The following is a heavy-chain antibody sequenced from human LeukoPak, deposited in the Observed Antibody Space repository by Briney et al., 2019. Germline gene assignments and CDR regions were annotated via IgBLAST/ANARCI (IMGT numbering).Heavy chain of an antibody. CDR1: GYTFTGYY. CDR2: INPNSGGT. D-gene: IGHD2-2*01. CDR3: AREPLYQPMVRDAFDI. V-gene: IGHV1-2*02. Sequence: ASVKVSCKASGYTFTGYYMHWVRQAPGQGLEWMGWINPNSGGTNYAQKFQGRVTMTRDTSISTAYMELSRLRSDDTAVYYCAREPLYQPMVRDAFDIWGQGTMVTVSS. J-gene: IGHJ3*02.